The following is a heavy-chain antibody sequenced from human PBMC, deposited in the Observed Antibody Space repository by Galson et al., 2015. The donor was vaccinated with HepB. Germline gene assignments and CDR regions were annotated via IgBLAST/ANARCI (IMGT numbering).Heavy chain of an antibody. Sequence: SVKVSCKASGGTFSSNAISWVRQPPGQGLEWVGGIIPILGTANYAQKFQDRVTITADESTSTAYMELSSLRSEDTAVYYCARGFADKSAGYCSSSSCHYYYAAMDVWGQGTTVTVSS. CDR3: ARGFADKSAGYCSSSSCHYYYAAMDV. CDR1: GGTFSSNA. J-gene: IGHJ6*02. V-gene: IGHV1-69*13. D-gene: IGHD2-2*03. CDR2: IIPILGTA.